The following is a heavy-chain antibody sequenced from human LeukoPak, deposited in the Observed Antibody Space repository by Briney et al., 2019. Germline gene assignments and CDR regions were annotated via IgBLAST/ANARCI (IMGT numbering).Heavy chain of an antibody. CDR1: GFTFSSYG. V-gene: IGHV3-33*01. CDR2: IWYDGSNK. J-gene: IGHJ5*01. CDR3: ARDSGGGYSSSWYAS. D-gene: IGHD6-13*01. Sequence: GSLRLSCAASGFTFSSYGMHWVRQAPGKGLEWVAVIWYDGSNKYYADSVKGRFTISRDNSKNTLYLQMNSLRAEDTAVYYCARDSGGGYSSSWYASWGQGTLVTVSS.